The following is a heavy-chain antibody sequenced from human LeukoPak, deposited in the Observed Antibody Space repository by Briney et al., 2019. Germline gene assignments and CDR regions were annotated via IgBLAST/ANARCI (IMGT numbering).Heavy chain of an antibody. D-gene: IGHD1-1*01. J-gene: IGHJ3*02. CDR3: AKTERRGSAFDI. CDR2: IYSGST. CDR1: GFTVTSNS. Sequence: GGSLRLSCTVSGFTVTSNSMSWVRQAPGKGLEWVSFIYSGSTHYSDSVKGRFTISRDNSKNTLYLQMNSLRAKDTAVYYCAKTERRGSAFDIWGQGTMVTVSS. V-gene: IGHV3-53*01.